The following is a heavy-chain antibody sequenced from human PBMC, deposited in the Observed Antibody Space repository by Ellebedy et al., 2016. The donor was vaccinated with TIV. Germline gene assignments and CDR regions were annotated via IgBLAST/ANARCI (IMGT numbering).Heavy chain of an antibody. J-gene: IGHJ4*02. CDR3: ARWGGSYFFDY. D-gene: IGHD1-26*01. V-gene: IGHV1-2*04. Sequence: AASVKVSCKASGYTFTGYYMHWVRQAPGQGLEGMGWINPNSGGTKYAQKFQGWVTMTRDTSISTAYMELSRLRSDDTAVYYCARWGGSYFFDYWGQGTLVTVSS. CDR1: GYTFTGYY. CDR2: INPNSGGT.